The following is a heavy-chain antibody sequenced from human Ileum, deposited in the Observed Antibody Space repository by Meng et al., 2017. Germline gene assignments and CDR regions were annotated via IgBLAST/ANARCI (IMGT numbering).Heavy chain of an antibody. CDR1: GFRFSSFG. V-gene: IGHV1-24*01. Sequence: QVQLVGSGGGLVQPGGPLRLSCADSGFRFSSFGMNWGRQAPGKGLEWMGGFDPEDGETIYAQKFQGRVTMTEDTSTDTAYMELSSLRSEDTAVYYCATVRAVTTMFDYWGQGTLVTVSS. CDR3: ATVRAVTTMFDY. D-gene: IGHD4-17*01. J-gene: IGHJ4*02. CDR2: FDPEDGET.